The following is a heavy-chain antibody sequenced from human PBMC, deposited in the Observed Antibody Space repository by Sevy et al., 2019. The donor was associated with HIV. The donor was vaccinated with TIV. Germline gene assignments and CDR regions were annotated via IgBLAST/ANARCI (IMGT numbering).Heavy chain of an antibody. CDR2: ISGSGGST. J-gene: IGHJ3*02. CDR3: AKPTLIVVVITPDAFDI. V-gene: IGHV3-23*01. Sequence: GGSLRLSCAASGFTFSSYAMNWVRQAPGKGLEWVSAISGSGGSTYYADSVKGRFTISRDNSKNTLYLQMNSLRAEDTAVYYCAKPTLIVVVITPDAFDIWGQGTMVTVSS. D-gene: IGHD3-22*01. CDR1: GFTFSSYA.